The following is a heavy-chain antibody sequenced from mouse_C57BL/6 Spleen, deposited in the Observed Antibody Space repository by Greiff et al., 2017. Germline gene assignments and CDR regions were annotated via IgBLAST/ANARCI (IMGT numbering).Heavy chain of an antibody. J-gene: IGHJ2*01. D-gene: IGHD3-2*02. Sequence: VQRVESGAELARPGASVKMSCKASGYTFTSYTMHWVKQRPGQGLEWIGYINPSSGYTKYNQKFKDKATLTADKSSSTAYMQLSSLTSEDSAVYYCARSLTAQAFFDYWGQGTTLTVSS. CDR1: GYTFTSYT. V-gene: IGHV1-4*01. CDR2: INPSSGYT. CDR3: ARSLTAQAFFDY.